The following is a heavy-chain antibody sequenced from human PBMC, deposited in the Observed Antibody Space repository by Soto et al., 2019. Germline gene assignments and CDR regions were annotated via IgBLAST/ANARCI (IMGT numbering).Heavy chain of an antibody. CDR2: ISYDGNNK. V-gene: IGHV3-30-3*01. Sequence: QAQLEESGGGVVQPGGSLRLSCAASGFTFRTYAMHWVRQAPGNGLEWVAVISYDGNNKYYADSVKGRFTVSRDNSKNTLYVQMNSLRVEDTAVYYCARAGGEEGTPTWFDPWGQGTLVTVSS. CDR1: GFTFRTYA. D-gene: IGHD3-16*01. J-gene: IGHJ5*02. CDR3: ARAGGEEGTPTWFDP.